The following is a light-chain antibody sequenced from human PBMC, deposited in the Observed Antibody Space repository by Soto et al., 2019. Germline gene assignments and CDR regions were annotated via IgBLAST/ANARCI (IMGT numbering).Light chain of an antibody. V-gene: IGLV2-14*01. CDR1: SSDVGGYNY. CDR2: EVS. J-gene: IGLJ1*01. Sequence: QSALTQPASVSGSPGQSITISCTGTSSDVGGYNYVSWYQQHPGKAPKLMIYEVSNRPSGVSNRFSGSKSGNTASLTISGLQAEDEADYYCSSYTSSSTLLVFGTGTKVIVL. CDR3: SSYTSSSTLLV.